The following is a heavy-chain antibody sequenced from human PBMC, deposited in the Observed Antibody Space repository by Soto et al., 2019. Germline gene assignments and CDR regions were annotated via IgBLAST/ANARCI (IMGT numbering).Heavy chain of an antibody. CDR2: IYSGGST. V-gene: IGHV3-53*04. J-gene: IGHJ6*02. CDR3: ASHLGYCSGGSCYRDYYGMDV. CDR1: GFTVSSNY. Sequence: GGSLRLSCAASGFTVSSNYMSWVRQAPGKGLEWVSVIYSGGSTYYADSVKGRFTISRHNSKNTLYLQMNSLRAEDTAVYYCASHLGYCSGGSCYRDYYGMDVWGQGTTVTVSS. D-gene: IGHD2-15*01.